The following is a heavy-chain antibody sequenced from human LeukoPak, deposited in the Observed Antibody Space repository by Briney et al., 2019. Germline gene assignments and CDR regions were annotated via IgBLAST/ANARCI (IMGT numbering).Heavy chain of an antibody. V-gene: IGHV4-34*01. CDR2: INHSGST. CDR1: GGSISSYY. Sequence: SETLSLTCTVSGGSISSYYWSWIRQPPGKGLEWIGEINHSGSTNYNPSLKSRVTISVDTSKNQFSLKLSSVTAADTAVYYCATSYSGSYWPVDYWGQGTLVTVSS. CDR3: ATSYSGSYWPVDY. D-gene: IGHD1-26*01. J-gene: IGHJ4*02.